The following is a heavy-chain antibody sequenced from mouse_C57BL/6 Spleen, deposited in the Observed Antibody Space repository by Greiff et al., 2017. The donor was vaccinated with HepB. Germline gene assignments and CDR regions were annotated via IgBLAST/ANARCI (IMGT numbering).Heavy chain of an antibody. V-gene: IGHV5-12*01. Sequence: EVNLVESGGGLVQPGGSLKLSCAASGFTFSDYYMYWVRQTPEKRLEWVAYISNGGGSTYYPDTVKGRFTISRDNAKNTLYLQMSRLKSEDTAMYYCARQDYYDYDPDVWGTGTTVTVSS. J-gene: IGHJ1*03. D-gene: IGHD2-4*01. CDR2: ISNGGGST. CDR1: GFTFSDYY. CDR3: ARQDYYDYDPDV.